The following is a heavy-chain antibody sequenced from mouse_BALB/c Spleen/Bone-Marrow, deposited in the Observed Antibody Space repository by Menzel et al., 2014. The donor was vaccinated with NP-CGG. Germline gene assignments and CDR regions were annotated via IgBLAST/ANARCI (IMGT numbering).Heavy chain of an antibody. D-gene: IGHD1-3*01. J-gene: IGHJ4*01. V-gene: IGHV5-6-3*01. Sequence: EVMLVESGGGLVQPGGSLKLSCAASGFTFSSYGMSWVRQTPDKRLELVATINSNGGSTYYPDSVKGRLTISRDNAKNTLYLQMSSLKSEDTAMYYCARKVRKYYAMDYWGQGTSVTVSS. CDR1: GFTFSSYG. CDR3: ARKVRKYYAMDY. CDR2: INSNGGST.